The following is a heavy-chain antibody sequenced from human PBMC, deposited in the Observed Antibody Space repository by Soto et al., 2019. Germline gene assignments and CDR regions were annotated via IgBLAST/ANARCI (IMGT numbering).Heavy chain of an antibody. V-gene: IGHV3-49*04. CDR3: TRVTMIVVVWGANWFDP. CDR2: IRSKAYGGTT. Sequence: EVQLVESGGGLVQPGRSLRLSCTASGFTFGDYAMSWVRQAPGKGLEWVGFIRSKAYGGTTEYAASVKGRFTISRDDSKSIAYLQMNSLKTEDTAVYYCTRVTMIVVVWGANWFDPWGQGTLVTVSS. D-gene: IGHD3-22*01. CDR1: GFTFGDYA. J-gene: IGHJ5*02.